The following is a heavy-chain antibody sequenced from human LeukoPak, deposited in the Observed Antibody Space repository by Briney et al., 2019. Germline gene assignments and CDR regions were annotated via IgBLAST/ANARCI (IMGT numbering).Heavy chain of an antibody. J-gene: IGHJ4*02. CDR3: VREYFYNSSGYRALRY. CDR1: GFTFSSYW. V-gene: IGHV3-7*01. D-gene: IGHD3-22*01. CDR2: IKQDGSEK. Sequence: PGGSLRLSCAASGFTFSSYWMSWVRQAPGKGLEWVANIKQDGSEKYYVDSVKGRFTISRDNAKNSLYLQMNSLRAEDTAVYYCVREYFYNSSGYRALRYWGQGTLVTVSS.